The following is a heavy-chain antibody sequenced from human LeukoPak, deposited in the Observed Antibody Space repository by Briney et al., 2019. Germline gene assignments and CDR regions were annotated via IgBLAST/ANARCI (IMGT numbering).Heavy chain of an antibody. J-gene: IGHJ6*02. V-gene: IGHV4-59*01. CDR2: IYYSGST. CDR1: GGSISSYY. CDR3: ARDYYGSGGNYYGMDV. D-gene: IGHD3-10*01. Sequence: SETLSLTCTVSGGSISSYYWSWIRQPPGKGLEWIGYIYYSGSTNYNPSLKSRVTISVDMSKNQFSLKLSSVTAADTAVYYCARDYYGSGGNYYGMDVWGQGTTVTVSS.